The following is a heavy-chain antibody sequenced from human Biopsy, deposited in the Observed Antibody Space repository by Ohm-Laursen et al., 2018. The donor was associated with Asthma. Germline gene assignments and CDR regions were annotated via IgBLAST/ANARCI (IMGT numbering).Heavy chain of an antibody. CDR2: IYYIGST. CDR1: GGSISSGAYY. Sequence: SQTLSLTCPVSGGSISSGAYYWSWVRQPPGKGLEWIGYIYYIGSTYYNPSLKSRVAISLDTSKNQFSLKLSSVIAADTAVYFCARRGGVRRYFDYWGQGTLVTVSS. CDR3: ARRGGVRRYFDY. V-gene: IGHV4-30-4*01. J-gene: IGHJ4*02. D-gene: IGHD3-16*01.